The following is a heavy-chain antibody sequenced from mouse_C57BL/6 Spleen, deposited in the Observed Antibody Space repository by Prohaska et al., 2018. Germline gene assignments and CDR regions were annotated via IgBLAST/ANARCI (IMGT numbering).Heavy chain of an antibody. CDR2: INPDSSTI. CDR3: ASPNWDWYFDV. CDR1: GIDFSRYW. V-gene: IGHV4-1*01. D-gene: IGHD4-1*01. Sequence: EVKLLQSGGGLVQPGGSLKLSCAASGIDFSRYWMSWVRRAPGKGLEWIGEINPDSSTINYAPSLKDKFIISRDNVKNTLYLQMSKVRSEDTALYYCASPNWDWYFDVWGTGTTVTVSS. J-gene: IGHJ1*03.